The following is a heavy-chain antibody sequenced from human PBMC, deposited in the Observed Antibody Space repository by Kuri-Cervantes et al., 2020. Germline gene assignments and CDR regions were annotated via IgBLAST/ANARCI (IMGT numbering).Heavy chain of an antibody. CDR3: TTSPPYVI. D-gene: IGHD3-16*01. J-gene: IGHJ3*02. CDR1: GTTLSNAW. V-gene: IGHV3-15*01. Sequence: GGSLRLSCVGSGTTLSNAWMSWVRQAPGKGLEWVGRIKSKTDGGTTDYAAPVKGRFTISRDDSKNTLYLRMNSLKTEDTAVYYCTTSPPYVIWGQGTMVTVSS. CDR2: IKSKTDGGTT.